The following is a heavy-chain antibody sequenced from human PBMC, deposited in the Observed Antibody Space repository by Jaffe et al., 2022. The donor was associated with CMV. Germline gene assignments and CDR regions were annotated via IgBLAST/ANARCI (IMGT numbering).Heavy chain of an antibody. CDR2: IYYSGST. V-gene: IGHV4-59*08. D-gene: IGHD5-18*01. Sequence: QVQLQESGPGLVKPSETLSLTCTVSGGSISSYYWSWIRQPPGKGLEWIGYIYYSGSTNYNPSLKSRVTISVDTSKNQFSLKLSSVTAADTAVYYCARASYGYFYYMDVWGKGTTVTVSS. J-gene: IGHJ6*03. CDR1: GGSISSYY. CDR3: ARASYGYFYYMDV.